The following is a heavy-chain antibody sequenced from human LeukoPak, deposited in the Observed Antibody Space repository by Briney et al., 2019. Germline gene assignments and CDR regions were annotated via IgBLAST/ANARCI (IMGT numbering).Heavy chain of an antibody. D-gene: IGHD4-17*01. CDR3: AKVADDYGDYDWFDP. Sequence: GGSLRLSCAASGFTFSSYAMSWVRQAPGKGLEWVSAISGSGGSTYYADSVKGRFTISRDNSKNTLYLQMNSLRAEDTAVYSFAKVADDYGDYDWFDPWGQGTLVTVSS. V-gene: IGHV3-23*01. CDR2: ISGSGGST. J-gene: IGHJ5*02. CDR1: GFTFSSYA.